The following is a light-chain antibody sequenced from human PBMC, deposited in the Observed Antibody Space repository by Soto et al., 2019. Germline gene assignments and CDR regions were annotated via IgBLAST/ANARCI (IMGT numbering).Light chain of an antibody. CDR2: DAS. CDR1: QSVSNN. CDR3: QQRTYWL. Sequence: EAVLTQSPATLSLSPGERATLSCRASQSVSNNLAWYQQKPGQAPRLLIYDASNRATGIPARFSGSGSGTDFTLTISSLEPEDFAVYYCQQRTYWLFGGGTKVEIK. J-gene: IGKJ4*01. V-gene: IGKV3-11*01.